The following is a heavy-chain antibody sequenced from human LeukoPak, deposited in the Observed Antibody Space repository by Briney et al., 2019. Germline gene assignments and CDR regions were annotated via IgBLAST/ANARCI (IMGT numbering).Heavy chain of an antibody. CDR3: AKGGYYDSSDILDY. CDR2: ISWNSGSI. D-gene: IGHD3-22*01. CDR1: GFTFDDYA. Sequence: PGGSLRLSCAASGFTFDDYAMHWVRQAPGKGLEWVSGISWNSGSIGYADSVKGRFTISRDNAKNSLYLQMNSLRAEDMALYYCAKGGYYDSSDILDYWGQGTLVTVSS. J-gene: IGHJ4*02. V-gene: IGHV3-9*03.